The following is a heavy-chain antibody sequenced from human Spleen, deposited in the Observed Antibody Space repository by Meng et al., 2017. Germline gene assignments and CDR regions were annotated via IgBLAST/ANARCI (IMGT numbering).Heavy chain of an antibody. Sequence: GESLKISCAASGFTFRSYAMSWVRQTSGKGLEWVSGISGTGGRTNYADSVKGRFTISRDNSKNTVFLQINSLRAEDTAVYYCARSPIDKYDLSALPLDYWGQGTLVTVSS. J-gene: IGHJ4*02. V-gene: IGHV3-23*01. CDR3: ARSPIDKYDLSALPLDY. D-gene: IGHD3-22*01. CDR2: ISGTGGRT. CDR1: GFTFRSYA.